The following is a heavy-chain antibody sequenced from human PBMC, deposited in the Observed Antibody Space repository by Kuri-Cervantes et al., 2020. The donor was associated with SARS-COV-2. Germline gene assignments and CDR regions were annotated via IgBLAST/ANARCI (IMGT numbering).Heavy chain of an antibody. Sequence: ASVKVSCKASGYTFTSYGISWVRQAPGQGLEWMGWINPNSGGTNYAQKFQGRVTMTRDTSISTAYMELIRLRSDDTAVYFCARDRAVEYSTSPECFQNWGQGTLVTVSS. CDR1: GYTFTSYG. CDR3: ARDRAVEYSTSPECFQN. CDR2: INPNSGGT. J-gene: IGHJ1*01. V-gene: IGHV1-2*02. D-gene: IGHD6-6*01.